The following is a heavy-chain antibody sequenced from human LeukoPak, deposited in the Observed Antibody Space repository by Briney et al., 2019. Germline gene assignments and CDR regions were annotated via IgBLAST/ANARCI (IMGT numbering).Heavy chain of an antibody. J-gene: IGHJ4*02. CDR3: ARDGIVPAGAVGSFDY. Sequence: PGRSLRLSCAASGFTFSSYAMHWVRQAPGKGLEWVAVISYDGSNKYYADSVKGRFTISRDDSKNTLYLQMNSLRAEDTAVYYCARDGIVPAGAVGSFDYWGQGTLVTVSS. D-gene: IGHD2-2*01. CDR2: ISYDGSNK. CDR1: GFTFSSYA. V-gene: IGHV3-30-3*01.